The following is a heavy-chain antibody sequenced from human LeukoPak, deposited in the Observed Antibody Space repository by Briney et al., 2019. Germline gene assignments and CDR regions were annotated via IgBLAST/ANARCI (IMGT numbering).Heavy chain of an antibody. CDR1: GFTFRSYA. Sequence: GGSLRLSCAASGFTFRSYAMSSVRQAPGKGLEWDSTISGCGGSTDYADSVMGRFTISRDSSRNTLYLQMNSLRAEDTAVYYCAKEKALRDYDILTGYFDYWGQGTLVTVSS. CDR2: ISGCGGST. D-gene: IGHD3-9*01. J-gene: IGHJ4*02. CDR3: AKEKALRDYDILTGYFDY. V-gene: IGHV3-23*01.